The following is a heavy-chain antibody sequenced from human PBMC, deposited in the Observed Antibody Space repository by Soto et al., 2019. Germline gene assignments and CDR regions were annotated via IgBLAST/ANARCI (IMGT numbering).Heavy chain of an antibody. D-gene: IGHD5-12*01. Sequence: SETLSLTCTVSGGSISSSSYYWGWIRQPPGKGLEWIGYIYHSGSTYYNPSLKSRVTISVDTSKNQFSLKLSSVTAADTAVYYCAGGPIVATICPDFDYWGQGTLVTVSS. J-gene: IGHJ4*02. CDR1: GGSISSSSYY. CDR2: IYHSGST. V-gene: IGHV4-39*07. CDR3: AGGPIVATICPDFDY.